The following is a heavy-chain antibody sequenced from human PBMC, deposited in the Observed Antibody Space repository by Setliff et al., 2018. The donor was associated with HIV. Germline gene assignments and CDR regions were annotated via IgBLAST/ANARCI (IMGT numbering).Heavy chain of an antibody. Sequence: GASVMVSCKASGGTFSSSPISWVRQAPGRGLEWVGGIIPIFGTANYAQKFQGRATITTDESTTTAYMELNNLRSDDTAVYYCARGSEISFYYGSGNYYLGAYWGQGTLVTVSS. V-gene: IGHV1-69*05. CDR2: IIPIFGTA. CDR3: ARGSEISFYYGSGNYYLGAY. CDR1: GGTFSSSP. J-gene: IGHJ4*02. D-gene: IGHD3-10*01.